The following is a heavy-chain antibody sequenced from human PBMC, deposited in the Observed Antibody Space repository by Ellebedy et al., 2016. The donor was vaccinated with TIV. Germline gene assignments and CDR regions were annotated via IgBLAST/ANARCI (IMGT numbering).Heavy chain of an antibody. CDR2: ITSANRDI. Sequence: PGGSLRLSCAASGSTFSKYGMHWVRQAPGKGLEWVSSITSANRDIGYADSVKGRFTISRDNAKNSLFLQMNGLRAEDTAVYYCARGGHGGLAGWDRMDVWGQGTTVTVSS. D-gene: IGHD5-12*01. CDR1: GSTFSKYG. V-gene: IGHV3-21*01. CDR3: ARGGHGGLAGWDRMDV. J-gene: IGHJ6*02.